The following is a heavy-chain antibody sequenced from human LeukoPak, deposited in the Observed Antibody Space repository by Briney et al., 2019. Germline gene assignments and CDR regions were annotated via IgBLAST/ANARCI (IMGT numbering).Heavy chain of an antibody. CDR1: GFTFSSSA. CDR3: AKDSSSGFGDPYYFDY. J-gene: IGHJ4*02. Sequence: GGSLRLSCAASGFTFSSSAMRWVRQAPWKGLKWVSLISGSGGSTYYADSVKGRFTISRDNSKNTLYLQMNSLRAEDTAVYYCAKDSSSGFGDPYYFDYWGQGTLVTVSS. V-gene: IGHV3-23*01. CDR2: ISGSGGST. D-gene: IGHD3-10*01.